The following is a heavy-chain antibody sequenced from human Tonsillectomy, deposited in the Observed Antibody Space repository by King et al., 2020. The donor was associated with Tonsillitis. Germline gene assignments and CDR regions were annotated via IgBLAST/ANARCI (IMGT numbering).Heavy chain of an antibody. J-gene: IGHJ4*02. CDR1: AFSFSDYY. CDR2: ISSSTNII. D-gene: IGHD2-15*01. V-gene: IGHV3-11*01. Sequence: VQLVESGGGLVKPGGSLRLSCAASAFSFSDYYMSWIRQVPGKGLEWVSYISSSTNIIYYADAVKGRFTISRDNAKNSLYLQMNRLRTEDTAVYYCARDRGYCSGGSCYPIFDWGGQGTLVTVSS. CDR3: ARDRGYCSGGSCYPIFDW.